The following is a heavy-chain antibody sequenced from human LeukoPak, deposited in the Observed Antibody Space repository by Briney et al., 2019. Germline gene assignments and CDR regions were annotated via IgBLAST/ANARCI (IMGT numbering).Heavy chain of an antibody. D-gene: IGHD6-13*01. CDR1: GYTFTSYG. J-gene: IGHJ5*02. V-gene: IGHV1-18*01. Sequence: ASVKVSCKASGYTFTSYGISWVRQAPGQGLEWMGWISPYNGNTKYPQKFQGRVTMTTDTSTSTTYMELRSLRLDDTAVCYCAREASSSWPNWFDPWGQGTLVTVAS. CDR2: ISPYNGNT. CDR3: AREASSSWPNWFDP.